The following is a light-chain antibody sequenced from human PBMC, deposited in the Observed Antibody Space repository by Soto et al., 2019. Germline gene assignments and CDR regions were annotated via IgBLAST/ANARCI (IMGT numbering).Light chain of an antibody. CDR3: QQYNNWPPWT. J-gene: IGKJ1*01. Sequence: ETVMTQSPATLSVSPGERAILSCRASQSVTSTYLAWYQQKPGQPPTLLIYDASTRATGIPARFSGSGSGTEFTLTISSLQSEDFAVYYCQQYNNWPPWTFGQGTKVDI. CDR2: DAS. V-gene: IGKV3-15*01. CDR1: QSVTSTY.